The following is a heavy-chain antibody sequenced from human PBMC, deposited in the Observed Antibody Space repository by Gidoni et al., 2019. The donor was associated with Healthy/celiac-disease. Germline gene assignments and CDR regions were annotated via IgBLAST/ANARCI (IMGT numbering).Heavy chain of an antibody. Sequence: EVQLLESGGGLVQPGGSLRLSCAASGFTFSSYAMSWVRQAPGKGRGWGSAISGSGGSTYYADSVKGRFTISRDNSKNTLYLQMNSLRAEDTAVYYCAKTPSNLLYFDYWGQGTLVTVSS. CDR1: GFTFSSYA. CDR2: ISGSGGST. D-gene: IGHD2-15*01. CDR3: AKTPSNLLYFDY. V-gene: IGHV3-23*01. J-gene: IGHJ4*02.